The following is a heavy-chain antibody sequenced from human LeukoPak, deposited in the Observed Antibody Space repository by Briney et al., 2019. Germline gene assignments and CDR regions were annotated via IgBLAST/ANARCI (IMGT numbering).Heavy chain of an antibody. CDR1: GFTFSHYP. Sequence: GGSLRLSCAASGFTFSHYPISWVRQAPGKGLEYVSAINTNGGSTYYANSVKGRFTISRDNSRSTLYLQMGSLRTEDMAVYYCAREGSYGESDYWGQGTLVTVSS. D-gene: IGHD3-16*01. CDR2: INTNGGST. J-gene: IGHJ4*02. CDR3: AREGSYGESDY. V-gene: IGHV3-64*01.